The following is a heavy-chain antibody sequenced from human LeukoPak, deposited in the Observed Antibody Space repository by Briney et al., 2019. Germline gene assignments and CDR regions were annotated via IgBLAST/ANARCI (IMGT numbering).Heavy chain of an antibody. CDR1: GFTVSSNY. V-gene: IGHV3-66*01. Sequence: HPGGSLRLSCAASGFTVSSNYMSWVRQAPGKGLEWVSVIYSGGSTYYADSVKGRFTISRDNSKNTLYLQMNSLRAEDTAVYYCARAMTPVIFDYWGQGTLVTVSS. CDR2: IYSGGST. J-gene: IGHJ4*02. D-gene: IGHD2-15*01. CDR3: ARAMTPVIFDY.